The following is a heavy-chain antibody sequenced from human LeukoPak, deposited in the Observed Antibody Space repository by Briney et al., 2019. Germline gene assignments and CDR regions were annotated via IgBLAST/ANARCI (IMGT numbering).Heavy chain of an antibody. CDR1: GGSISTYY. CDR3: ARSWVFHWFDP. Sequence: SETLSLTCTVSGGSISTYYWSWIRQPPGKGLEWIGNIYYSGSTNYNPSLKSRVTISVDTSKNQFSLKLSSVTAADTAVYYCARSWVFHWFDPWGQGTLVTVSS. J-gene: IGHJ5*02. V-gene: IGHV4-59*01. CDR2: IYYSGST. D-gene: IGHD6-13*01.